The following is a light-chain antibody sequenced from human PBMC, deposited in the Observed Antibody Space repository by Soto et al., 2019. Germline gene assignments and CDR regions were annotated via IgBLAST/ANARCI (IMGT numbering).Light chain of an antibody. V-gene: IGKV1D-16*01. CDR2: SAS. J-gene: IGKJ4*01. Sequence: IQMTQSPSSLSASIGDRVTITCRASQGIGVRLAWFQQKPGKAPQYLIQSASTLASGVPSRFSGSGSGTEFTLTISRLEPEDFAVYYCHQYGISPFGGGTKVDIK. CDR1: QGIGVR. CDR3: HQYGISP.